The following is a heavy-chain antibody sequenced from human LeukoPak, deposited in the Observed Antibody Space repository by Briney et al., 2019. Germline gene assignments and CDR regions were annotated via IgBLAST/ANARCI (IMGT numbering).Heavy chain of an antibody. D-gene: IGHD6-19*01. CDR1: GFTFSSYG. CDR3: AKAPEQQWLAGPFDC. V-gene: IGHV3-30*18. CDR2: ISYDGSNK. J-gene: IGHJ4*02. Sequence: GGPLRLSCAASGFTFSSYGMHWVRQAPGKGLEWVAVISYDGSNKYYADSVKGRFIISRDNSKNTLYLQMNSLRAEDTAVYYCAKAPEQQWLAGPFDCWGQGTLVTVSS.